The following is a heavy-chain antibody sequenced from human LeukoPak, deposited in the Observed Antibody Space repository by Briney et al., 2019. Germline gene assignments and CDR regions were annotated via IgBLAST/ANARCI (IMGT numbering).Heavy chain of an antibody. Sequence: PGGSLRLSCAASGFTFSSYSMNWVRQAPGKGLEWVSSISSSSSYIYYADSVKGRFTISRDSAKNSLYLQMNSLRAEDTAVYYCARSSIQLWDYFDYWGQGTLVTVSS. D-gene: IGHD5-18*01. CDR1: GFTFSSYS. J-gene: IGHJ4*02. CDR3: ARSSIQLWDYFDY. CDR2: ISSSSSYI. V-gene: IGHV3-21*01.